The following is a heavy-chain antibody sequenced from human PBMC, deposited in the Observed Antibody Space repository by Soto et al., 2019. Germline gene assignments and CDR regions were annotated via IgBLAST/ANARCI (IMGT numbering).Heavy chain of an antibody. Sequence: SETLSLTCAVYGGSFSGYFWNWIRQTPGKGLEWIGKVNHNGRNNYNPSLKSRVTISLDMSKNQTSLKLTSVTAADTAVYYCARGGSSDWQVAFDFWGQGTMVTVSS. CDR3: ARGGSSDWQVAFDF. J-gene: IGHJ3*01. D-gene: IGHD6-19*01. V-gene: IGHV4-34*01. CDR1: GGSFSGYF. CDR2: VNHNGRN.